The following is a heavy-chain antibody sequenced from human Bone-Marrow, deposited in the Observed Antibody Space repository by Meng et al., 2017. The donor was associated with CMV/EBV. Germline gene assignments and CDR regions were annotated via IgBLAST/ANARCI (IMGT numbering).Heavy chain of an antibody. CDR1: GFTFSSYW. CDR3: ARDRFFGVCFD. CDR2: IKQDGSEK. Sequence: GGSLRLSCAASGFTFSSYWMSWVRQAPGKGLEWVANIKQDGSEKYYADSVKGRFTISRDNAKNSLFLQMNSLRAEDTSVYYCARDRFFGVCFDWGQGTLVTGSS. V-gene: IGHV3-7*01. J-gene: IGHJ4*02. D-gene: IGHD3-3*01.